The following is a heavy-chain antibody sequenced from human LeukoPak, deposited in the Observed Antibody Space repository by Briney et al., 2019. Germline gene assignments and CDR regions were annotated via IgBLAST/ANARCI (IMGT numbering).Heavy chain of an antibody. J-gene: IGHJ4*02. Sequence: PSETLSLTCDVSGGSISRTNWWSWVRPSPGQGLEGIGDISLSRRTNYNPSLQSRVTMSLDESKTQLSLDLASVTAADTAVYYCSRESGAFSPFGYWGQGTLVTVHS. V-gene: IGHV4-4*02. D-gene: IGHD1-26*01. CDR3: SRESGAFSPFGY. CDR2: ISLSRRT. CDR1: GGSISRTNW.